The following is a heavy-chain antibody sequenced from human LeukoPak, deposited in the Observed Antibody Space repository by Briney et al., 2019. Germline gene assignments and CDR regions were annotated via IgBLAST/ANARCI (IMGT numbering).Heavy chain of an antibody. V-gene: IGHV4-38-2*01. CDR3: TRHTYFYDSPGAYYSDY. Sequence: SETLSLTCAVSVYSISRGHYWGWIRQPPGKGLEWIGSIHHSGRTYHNSSLKSRVTISVDTSKNQFSLRLSSVTAAGTAVYYCTRHTYFYDSPGAYYSDYWGQGTLVTVSS. D-gene: IGHD3-22*01. CDR1: VYSISRGHY. J-gene: IGHJ4*02. CDR2: IHHSGRT.